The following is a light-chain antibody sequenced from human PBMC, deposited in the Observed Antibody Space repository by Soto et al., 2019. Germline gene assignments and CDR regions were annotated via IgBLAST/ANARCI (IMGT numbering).Light chain of an antibody. CDR1: SSDVGSYNY. V-gene: IGLV2-14*01. Sequence: QSALTQPASVSGSPGQSITISCTGTSSDVGSYNYVSWYQHHAGKAPRLMIYASSNRPSGVSHRFSGSRSGNTASLTISGLQAEDEADYYCSSYTSGTTLDVFGTGTKLTVL. CDR2: ASS. CDR3: SSYTSGTTLDV. J-gene: IGLJ1*01.